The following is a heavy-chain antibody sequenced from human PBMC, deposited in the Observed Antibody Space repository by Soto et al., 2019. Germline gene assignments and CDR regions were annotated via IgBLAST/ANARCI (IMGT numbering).Heavy chain of an antibody. D-gene: IGHD3-16*02. Sequence: EVQLVESGGGLVQPGGSLRLSCAASGFTFSSYSMNWVRQAPGKGLEWVSYISSSSSTIYYADSVKGRFTISRDNAKNSLYLQMNSLRDEDTAVYYCARGEGDYVWVSFRTYISFAPWGQGTLVTVSS. V-gene: IGHV3-48*02. CDR3: ARGEGDYVWVSFRTYISFAP. J-gene: IGHJ5*02. CDR2: ISSSSSTI. CDR1: GFTFSSYS.